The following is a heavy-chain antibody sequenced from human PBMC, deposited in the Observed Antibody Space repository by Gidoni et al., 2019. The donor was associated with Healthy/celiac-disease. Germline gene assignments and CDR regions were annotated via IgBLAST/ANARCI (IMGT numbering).Heavy chain of an antibody. D-gene: IGHD6-19*01. CDR1: GGSISSSSYY. V-gene: IGHV4-39*01. CDR2: IYYSGST. J-gene: IGHJ3*02. Sequence: QLQLQESGPGLVKPSETLSLTCTVSGGSISSSSYYWGWIRQPPGKGLEWIGSIYYSGSTYYNPSLKSRVTISVDTSKNQFSLKLSSVTAADTAVYYCARLRVAVAVKTITAFDIWGQGTMVTVSS. CDR3: ARLRVAVAVKTITAFDI.